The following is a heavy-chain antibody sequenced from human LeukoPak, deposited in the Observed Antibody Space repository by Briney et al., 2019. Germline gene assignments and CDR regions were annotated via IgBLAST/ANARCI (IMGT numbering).Heavy chain of an antibody. CDR2: FNPNSGGT. J-gene: IGHJ4*02. D-gene: IGHD2-2*01. V-gene: IGHV1-2*02. CDR3: ARTKPPCTSCLLLDY. CDR1: GYTFTGYY. Sequence: GASVKASCKASGYTFTGYYIHWLRQAPGQGLEWMGWFNPNSGGTNYAPKFQGLVTMSSDTAITTAYMELNRLISDDTAVYYCARTKPPCTSCLLLDYWGQGTLVTVSS.